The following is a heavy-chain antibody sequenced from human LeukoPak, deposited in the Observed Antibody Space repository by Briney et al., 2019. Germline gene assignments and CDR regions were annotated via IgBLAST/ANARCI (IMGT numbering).Heavy chain of an antibody. V-gene: IGHV3-11*04. D-gene: IGHD6-19*01. CDR3: ARDDYSYSSGWSYYYYMDV. J-gene: IGHJ6*03. CDR1: GFTFSDYY. CDR2: ISSSGSTI. Sequence: GGSLRLSCAASGFTFSDYYMSWIRQAPGKGLEWVSYISSSGSTIYYADSVKGRFTISRDNAKNSLYLQMNSLRAEDTAVYYCARDDYSYSSGWSYYYYMDVWGKGTTVTVSS.